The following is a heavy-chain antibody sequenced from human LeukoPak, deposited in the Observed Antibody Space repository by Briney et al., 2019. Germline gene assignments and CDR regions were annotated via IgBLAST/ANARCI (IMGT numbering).Heavy chain of an antibody. J-gene: IGHJ5*02. CDR1: GYTFTSYG. Sequence: GASVKVSCKASGYTFTSYGISWVRQAPGQGLEWMGWISPYNDNKKFLQKLQGRVTMTTDTSTSTAYMELRSLRSDDTAVYYCARALTLYCSSTSCYAVDWFDPWGQGTLVTVSS. CDR3: ARALTLYCSSTSCYAVDWFDP. D-gene: IGHD2-2*01. CDR2: ISPYNDNK. V-gene: IGHV1-18*01.